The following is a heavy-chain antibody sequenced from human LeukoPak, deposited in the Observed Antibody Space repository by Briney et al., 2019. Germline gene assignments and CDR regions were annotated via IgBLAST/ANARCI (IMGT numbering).Heavy chain of an antibody. CDR1: GYSITSLY. CDR3: ARTARVFEF. Sequence: PSETLSLTCTVSGYSITSLYLSWIRQPPGKGLEVIGYTYTSGDTNYNPSLKSRVSISLDTSKNQVSLKMRYVTAADTAVYYCARTARVFEFWGQGILVTVSS. D-gene: IGHD5-18*01. J-gene: IGHJ4*02. CDR2: TYTSGDT. V-gene: IGHV4-4*09.